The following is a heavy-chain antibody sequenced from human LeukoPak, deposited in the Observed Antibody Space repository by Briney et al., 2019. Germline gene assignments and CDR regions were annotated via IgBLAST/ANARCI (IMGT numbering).Heavy chain of an antibody. CDR3: ARGLGPMSASLDY. CDR2: INHSGRA. D-gene: IGHD3-22*01. J-gene: IGHJ4*02. CDR1: GESFSYNY. V-gene: IGHV4-34*01. Sequence: SETLSLTCAVYGESFSYNYWTWIRQPPGKGLEWIGDINHSGRANYRPSLKSRVTISADTSKSQFSLKLNAVTAADTAVYYCARGLGPMSASLDYWGQGSLVTVSS.